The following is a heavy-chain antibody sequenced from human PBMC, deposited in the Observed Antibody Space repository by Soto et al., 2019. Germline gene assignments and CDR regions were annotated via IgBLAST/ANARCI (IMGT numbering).Heavy chain of an antibody. CDR2: ISAYNGNT. V-gene: IGHV1-18*01. CDR3: VSDRLVYYDILTGYYPYGRDV. Sequence: ASVKVSCTASGYTFTSYGISWERQAPGQGLEWIGWISAYNGNTNYAQKLQGRVTMTADTSTSTAYMELRSLRSDDTAVYYCVSDRLVYYDILTGYYPYGRDVWGQGTLVTVSS. D-gene: IGHD3-9*01. CDR1: GYTFTSYG. J-gene: IGHJ4*02.